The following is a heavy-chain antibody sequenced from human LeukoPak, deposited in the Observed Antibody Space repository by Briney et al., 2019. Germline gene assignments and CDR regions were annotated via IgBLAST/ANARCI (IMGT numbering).Heavy chain of an antibody. J-gene: IGHJ6*03. Sequence: SETLSLTCTVSGCSISSDSYYWSWIRPPAGKGLEWIGRIYTSGRTNYNPSHNSRVTMSVDTSKNQYFLKLSSVTAADTAVYYCARASGVVAATHYYYYHMDVWGKGTTVTVSS. D-gene: IGHD2-15*01. CDR2: IYTSGRT. CDR3: ARASGVVAATHYYYYHMDV. V-gene: IGHV4-61*02. CDR1: GCSISSDSYY.